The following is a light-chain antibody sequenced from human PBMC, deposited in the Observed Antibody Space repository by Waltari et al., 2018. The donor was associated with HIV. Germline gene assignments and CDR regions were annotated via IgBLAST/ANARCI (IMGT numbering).Light chain of an antibody. J-gene: IGKJ4*01. CDR3: QQSFTSPPI. CDR2: AAS. V-gene: IGKV1-39*01. Sequence: DIEMTQSPSSLSTYVGDRVPITCRASQSISPYLNWYQQRPGRAPKLLIYAASSLQTGVPSRFSASGSGTDFTLTISSLQPEDFATYYCQQSFTSPPIFGGGTKVEIK. CDR1: QSISPY.